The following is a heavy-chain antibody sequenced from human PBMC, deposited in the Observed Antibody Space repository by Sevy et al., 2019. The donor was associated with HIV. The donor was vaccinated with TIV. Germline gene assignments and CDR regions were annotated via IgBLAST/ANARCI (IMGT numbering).Heavy chain of an antibody. CDR2: INWHGGIA. V-gene: IGHV3-20*04. CDR1: GFTFDDHG. J-gene: IGHJ6*03. D-gene: IGHD3-3*01. Sequence: GGSLRLSCVGSGFTFDDHGLNWVRQAPGKGLEWVASINWHGGIADYADSVKGRFIITRDNAKNSLYLQMNRLRVEDTAFYYCAREDFDGSRYYYDMDVWGKGTTVTVSS. CDR3: AREDFDGSRYYYDMDV.